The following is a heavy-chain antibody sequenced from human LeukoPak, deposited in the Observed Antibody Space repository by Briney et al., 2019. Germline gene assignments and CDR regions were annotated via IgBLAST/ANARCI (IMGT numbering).Heavy chain of an antibody. J-gene: IGHJ3*02. CDR1: GFTFSSYA. D-gene: IGHD6-13*01. CDR2: ISGSGGST. Sequence: PGGSLRLSCAASGFTFSSYAMSWVRQAPGKGLEWVSAISGSGGSTYYADSVKGRFTISRDNSKNTLYLQMNSLRAEDTAVYYFAEEVIAAAGIPYAFDIWGQGTMVTVSS. CDR3: AEEVIAAAGIPYAFDI. V-gene: IGHV3-23*01.